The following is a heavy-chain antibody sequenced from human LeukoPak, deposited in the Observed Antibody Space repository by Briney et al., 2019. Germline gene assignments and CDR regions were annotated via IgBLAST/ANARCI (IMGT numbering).Heavy chain of an antibody. J-gene: IGHJ5*02. CDR3: ARQSSGYYYGWFDP. CDR1: GGSILDSTYY. V-gene: IGHV4-39*01. Sequence: SETLSLTCTVSGGSILDSTYYWAWIRQPPGKGLEWIATIFYTGNTHYNPSLKSRVTMSVDTVKNQFSLNLNPVTAADTAVYYCARQSSGYYYGWFDPWGQGTLVTVSS. CDR2: IFYTGNT. D-gene: IGHD3-22*01.